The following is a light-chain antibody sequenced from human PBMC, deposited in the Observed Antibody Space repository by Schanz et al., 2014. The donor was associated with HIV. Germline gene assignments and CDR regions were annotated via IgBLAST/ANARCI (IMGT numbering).Light chain of an antibody. V-gene: IGLV2-8*01. CDR3: SSYAGSNNLL. Sequence: QSALTQPPSASGSPGQSVAISCIGTSSDVGGYNYVSWYHQKPGKAPKLVIYEVSKRPSGVPDRFSGSKSDNTASLTVSGLQAEDEADYYCSSYAGSNNLLFGGGTKLTVL. CDR2: EVS. CDR1: SSDVGGYNY. J-gene: IGLJ2*01.